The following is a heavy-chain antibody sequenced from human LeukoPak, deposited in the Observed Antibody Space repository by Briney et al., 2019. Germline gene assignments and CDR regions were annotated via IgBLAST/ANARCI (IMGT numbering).Heavy chain of an antibody. Sequence: ASVRVSCKTSGYTDTKYGISWVRQAPGQGLEWMGWISAHNANTKYAQKFQGRVTMTIDTSTSTAYMELRSMKSDDTAVYFCAGVRTGGIADYWGQGTLVTVSS. D-gene: IGHD7-27*01. CDR2: ISAHNANT. J-gene: IGHJ4*02. V-gene: IGHV1-18*01. CDR1: GYTDTKYG. CDR3: AGVRTGGIADY.